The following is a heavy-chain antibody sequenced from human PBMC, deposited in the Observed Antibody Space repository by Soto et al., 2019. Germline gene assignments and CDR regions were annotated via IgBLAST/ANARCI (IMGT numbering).Heavy chain of an antibody. CDR1: GGTFSSYA. J-gene: IGHJ5*02. Sequence: QVQLVQSGAEVKKPGSSVKVSCKASGGTFSSYAISWVRQAPGQGLEWMGGIIPIFGTANYAQKFQGRVTITADESTSTAYMELSSLRSEDTAVYYCARDYDCGSGYYRAGRFDPWGQGTLVTVSS. CDR3: ARDYDCGSGYYRAGRFDP. V-gene: IGHV1-69*01. D-gene: IGHD3-3*01. CDR2: IIPIFGTA.